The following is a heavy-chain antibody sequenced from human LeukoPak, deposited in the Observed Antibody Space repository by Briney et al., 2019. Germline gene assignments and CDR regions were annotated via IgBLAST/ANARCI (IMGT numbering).Heavy chain of an antibody. J-gene: IGHJ6*02. V-gene: IGHV1-8*01. CDR3: ASPVAGLEGSYGMDV. D-gene: IGHD6-19*01. CDR1: GYTFTSYD. Sequence: ASVKVSGKASGYTFTSYDINWVRQATGQGLEWMGWMNPNSGNTGYAQKLQGRVTMTRNTSISTAYMELSSLRSEDTAVYYCASPVAGLEGSYGMDVWGQGTTVTVSS. CDR2: MNPNSGNT.